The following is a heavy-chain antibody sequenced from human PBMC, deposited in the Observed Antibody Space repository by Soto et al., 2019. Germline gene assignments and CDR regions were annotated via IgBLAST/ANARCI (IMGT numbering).Heavy chain of an antibody. CDR1: DDSINSDKYY. J-gene: IGHJ4*02. V-gene: IGHV4-39*01. D-gene: IGHD3-9*01. CDR2: IYYRGNA. Sequence: QLQLQESGPGLVKPSETLSLTCSVSDDSINSDKYYWVWIRQPPGKGLEWIGSIYYRGNAYYNPSHQTRVTISLDKSKRQYSLKLNSVTAADSAVYFCARLEGLATISYYFDFWGPGALVTVSS. CDR3: ARLEGLATISYYFDF.